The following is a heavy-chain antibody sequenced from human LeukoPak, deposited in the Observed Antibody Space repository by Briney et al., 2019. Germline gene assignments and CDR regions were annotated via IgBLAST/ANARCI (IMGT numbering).Heavy chain of an antibody. J-gene: IGHJ4*02. D-gene: IGHD4-23*01. CDR1: GYSISSSNW. CDR2: IYYSGDT. V-gene: IGHV4-28*01. Sequence: SETLSLTCAVSGYSISSSNWWGWIRQPPGKGLEWIGYIYYSGDTHYNPSLKSRVTMSVATSKNQFSLNLSSVTAVDTAIYYCAKSVDGGNSPFDYWGQGTLVTVSS. CDR3: AKSVDGGNSPFDY.